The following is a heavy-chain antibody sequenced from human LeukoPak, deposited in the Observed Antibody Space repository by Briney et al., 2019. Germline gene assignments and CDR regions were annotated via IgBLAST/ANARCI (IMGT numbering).Heavy chain of an antibody. D-gene: IGHD1-1*01. V-gene: IGHV4-39*01. Sequence: SETLSLTCTVSGGSISSSSYYWGWIRQPPGKGLEWIGSIYYSGSAYYNPSLKSRVTISVDTSKNQFSLKLSSVTAADTAVYYCARLAPQLERPISMPAWFDPWGQGTLVTVSS. CDR2: IYYSGSA. J-gene: IGHJ5*02. CDR3: ARLAPQLERPISMPAWFDP. CDR1: GGSISSSSYY.